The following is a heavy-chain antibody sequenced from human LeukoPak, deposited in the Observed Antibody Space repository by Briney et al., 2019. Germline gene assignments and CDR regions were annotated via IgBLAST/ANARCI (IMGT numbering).Heavy chain of an antibody. D-gene: IGHD2-15*01. Sequence: GESLKISCKSSGYNFSNYWIGWVRQMPGKGLEWMGIIYPDDSDIRYSPSFQGQVTISADKSISTAYLQWISLKASDTAMYYCSRQDLEYCSGNNCLDYWGQGTLVTVSS. CDR3: SRQDLEYCSGNNCLDY. CDR2: IYPDDSDI. J-gene: IGHJ4*02. V-gene: IGHV5-51*01. CDR1: GYNFSNYW.